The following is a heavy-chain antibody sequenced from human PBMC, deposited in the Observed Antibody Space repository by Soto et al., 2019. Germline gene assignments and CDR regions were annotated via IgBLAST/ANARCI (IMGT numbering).Heavy chain of an antibody. Sequence: ASVKVSCKASGYTFTSYGISWVRQAPGQGLEWMGWISAYNGNTNYAQKLQGRVTMTTDTSTSTAYMELRSLRSDDTAVYYCARDAIVGSEASLFDYWGQGTLVTVPQ. V-gene: IGHV1-18*04. J-gene: IGHJ4*02. CDR2: ISAYNGNT. CDR1: GYTFTSYG. D-gene: IGHD1-26*01. CDR3: ARDAIVGSEASLFDY.